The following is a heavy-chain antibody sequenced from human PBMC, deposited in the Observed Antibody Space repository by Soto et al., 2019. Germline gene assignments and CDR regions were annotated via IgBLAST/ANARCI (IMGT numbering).Heavy chain of an antibody. V-gene: IGHV3-21*01. D-gene: IGHD2-21*02. J-gene: IGHJ4*02. CDR2: ISSTGDDI. CDR1: GFSFRVHS. Sequence: VQLMESGGGLVYPGASLRLSCETSGFSFRVHSMNWVRQAPGKGPQWVSCISSTGDDIHYADSVKGRFTVSRDNANNALFLQMNSLRDDDSAIYYCARLPKGSVVTGWGQGTLVTVSS. CDR3: ARLPKGSVVTG.